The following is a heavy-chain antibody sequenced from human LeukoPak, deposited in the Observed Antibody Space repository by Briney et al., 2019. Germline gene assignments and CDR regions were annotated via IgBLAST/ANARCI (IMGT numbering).Heavy chain of an antibody. CDR1: GYTFTSYG. J-gene: IGHJ4*02. CDR2: INPNSGGT. V-gene: IGHV1-2*02. D-gene: IGHD6-13*01. Sequence: ASVKVSCKASGYTFTSYGISWVRQAPGQGLEWMGWINPNSGGTNYAQKFQGRVTMTRDTSISTAYMELSRLRSDDTAVYYCARGRGSSSWDPFDYWGQGTLVTVSS. CDR3: ARGRGSSSWDPFDY.